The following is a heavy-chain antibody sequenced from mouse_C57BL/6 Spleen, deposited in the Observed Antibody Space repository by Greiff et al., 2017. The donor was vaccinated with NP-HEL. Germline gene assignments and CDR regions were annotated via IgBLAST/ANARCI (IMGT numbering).Heavy chain of an antibody. J-gene: IGHJ2*01. CDR3: TRDRLTGTRYFDY. CDR2: ISSGGDYI. V-gene: IGHV5-9-1*02. CDR1: GFTFSSYA. Sequence: EVKLVESGEGLVKPGGSLKLSCAASGFTFSSYAMSWVRQTPEKRLEWVAYISSGGDYIYYADTVKGRFTISRDNARNTLYLQMSSLKSEDTAMYYCTRDRLTGTRYFDYWGQGTTLTVSS. D-gene: IGHD4-1*01.